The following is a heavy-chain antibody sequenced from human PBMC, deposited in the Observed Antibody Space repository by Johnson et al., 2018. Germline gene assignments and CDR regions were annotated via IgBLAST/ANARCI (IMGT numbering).Heavy chain of an antibody. CDR1: GGSISSSSYY. Sequence: QEQLQEAGPGLVKPSETLSLTCTVSGGSISSSSYYWGWIRQPPGKGLEWIGSIYYSGSTYYNPSLKSRATISVDTSKIQFSLELSSVSAADTAVYYCARDHPLLLEWLSGHYYYYYMDGWGKGTTVTVSS. D-gene: IGHD3-3*01. V-gene: IGHV4-39*07. CDR2: IYYSGST. CDR3: ARDHPLLLEWLSGHYYYYYMDG. J-gene: IGHJ6*03.